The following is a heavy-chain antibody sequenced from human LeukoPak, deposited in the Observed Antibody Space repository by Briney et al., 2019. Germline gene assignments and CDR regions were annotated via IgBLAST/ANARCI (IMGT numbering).Heavy chain of an antibody. CDR2: INTDGSST. D-gene: IGHD6-6*01. Sequence: GGSLRLSCAASGFTFSSYWMHWVRQAPGKGLLWVSRINTDGSSTTYADSVKGRFTISRDDAKNTLYLQMNSLRAEDTAVYYCARGGVYSTSAVDYWGQGTLVTVSS. CDR1: GFTFSSYW. V-gene: IGHV3-74*01. J-gene: IGHJ4*02. CDR3: ARGGVYSTSAVDY.